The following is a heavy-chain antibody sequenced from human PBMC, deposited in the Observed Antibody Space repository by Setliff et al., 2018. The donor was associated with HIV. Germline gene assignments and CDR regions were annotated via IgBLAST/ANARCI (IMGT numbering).Heavy chain of an antibody. CDR2: IYRDSAT. Sequence: PGGSLRLSCVVSGSTVSSTYMSWFRQAQGKGLEWLSVIYRDSATYYNDSVRGRFTISRDDSKNILYLQMNSLRDDDTAAYYCARGRIAFGDYFQWGQGTLVTVSS. CDR1: GSTVSSTY. CDR3: ARGRIAFGDYFQ. J-gene: IGHJ4*02. D-gene: IGHD4-17*01. V-gene: IGHV3-53*01.